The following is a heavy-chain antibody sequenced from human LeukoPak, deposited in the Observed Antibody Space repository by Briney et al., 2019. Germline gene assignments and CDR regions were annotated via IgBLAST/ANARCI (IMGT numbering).Heavy chain of an antibody. J-gene: IGHJ4*02. CDR3: TRDQTPYY. Sequence: GGSLRLSCAASGFTFDDHGMSWVRQVPGKGLEWVGFIASETYGGTAEYAASVKGRFTISRDDSKSIAYLQMNSLKTEDTAVYYCTRDQTPYYWGQGTLVTVSS. CDR1: GFTFDDHG. V-gene: IGHV3-49*04. CDR2: IASETYGGTA.